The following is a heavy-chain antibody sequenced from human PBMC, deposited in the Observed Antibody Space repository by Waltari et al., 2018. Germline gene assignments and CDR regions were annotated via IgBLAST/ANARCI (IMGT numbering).Heavy chain of an antibody. CDR3: ARRRQMVLRFLEWLPAAAFDI. CDR1: GGSFSGYY. J-gene: IGHJ3*02. D-gene: IGHD3-3*01. Sequence: QVQLQQWGAGLLKPSETLSLTCAVYGGSFSGYYWSWIRQPPGKGLEWIGEINHSGSTNYNPSLKSRVTISVDTSKNQFSLKLSSVTAADTAVYYCARRRQMVLRFLEWLPAAAFDIWGQGTMVTVSS. V-gene: IGHV4-34*01. CDR2: INHSGST.